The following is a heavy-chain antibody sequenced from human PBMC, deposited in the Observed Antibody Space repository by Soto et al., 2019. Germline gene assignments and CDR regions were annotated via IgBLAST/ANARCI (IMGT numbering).Heavy chain of an antibody. Sequence: GGSLRLSCAASGFTFSSYDMHWVRQATGKGLEWVSAIGTAGGTYYPGSVKGRFTISRENAKSSLYLQMNSLRAGDTAVYYCARKGNYGDYDYFDYGGQGTLFTVSS. D-gene: IGHD4-17*01. V-gene: IGHV3-13*01. CDR3: ARKGNYGDYDYFDY. CDR2: IGTAGGT. J-gene: IGHJ4*02. CDR1: GFTFSSYD.